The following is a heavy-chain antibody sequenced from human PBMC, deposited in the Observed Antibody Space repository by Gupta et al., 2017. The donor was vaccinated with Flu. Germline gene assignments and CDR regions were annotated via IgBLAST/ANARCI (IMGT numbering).Heavy chain of an antibody. CDR1: FTGYD. Sequence: FTGYDVHWGRQTPGQGLEWVGRVNPNTGATDYAQQFEGRVTMTRDTSTATVYMDLSDLTSDDTAIYYCARPQLAGHNWFDPWGQGTLVTVSS. J-gene: IGHJ5*02. V-gene: IGHV1-2*06. CDR3: ARPQLAGHNWFDP. D-gene: IGHD1-1*01. CDR2: VNPNTGAT.